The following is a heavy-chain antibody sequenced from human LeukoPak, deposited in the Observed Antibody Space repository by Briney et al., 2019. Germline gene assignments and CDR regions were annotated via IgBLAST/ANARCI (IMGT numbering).Heavy chain of an antibody. CDR3: AREAAGYDSSGYYPNWFDP. Sequence: GASVKVSCKASGYTFTSYAMNWVRQAPGQGLEWMGCINTNTGNPTYAQGFTGRFVFSLDTSVSTAYLQISSLKAEDTAVYYCAREAAGYDSSGYYPNWFDPWGQGTLVTVSS. CDR2: INTNTGNP. D-gene: IGHD3-22*01. J-gene: IGHJ5*02. CDR1: GYTFTSYA. V-gene: IGHV7-4-1*02.